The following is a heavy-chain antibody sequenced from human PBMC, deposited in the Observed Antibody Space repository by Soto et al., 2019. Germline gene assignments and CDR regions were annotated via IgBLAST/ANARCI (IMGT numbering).Heavy chain of an antibody. CDR3: AREPGPDILVVVAATPSSAFDV. V-gene: IGHV1-69*13. Sequence: GASVKVSCKASGGTFSSYAISWVRQAPGQGLEWMGGIIPIFGTANYAQKFQGRVTITADESTSTAYMELSSLRSEDTAVYYCAREPGPDILVVVAATPSSAFDVWGQGTMVTVSS. J-gene: IGHJ3*01. CDR1: GGTFSSYA. D-gene: IGHD2-15*01. CDR2: IIPIFGTA.